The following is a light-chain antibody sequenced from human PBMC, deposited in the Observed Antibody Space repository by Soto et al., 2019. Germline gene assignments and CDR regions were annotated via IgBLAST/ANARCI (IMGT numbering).Light chain of an antibody. J-gene: IGKJ5*01. CDR2: DAS. CDR3: QQCSDWPLFT. CDR1: QSVSRY. Sequence: EIVMTQAPATLSVSPGETATLSCRASQSVSRYLAWYQHRPGQAPRLPIYDASTRATGIPARFSGSGSGTEFTLTISGLQSEDFAVASCQQCSDWPLFTFGQGKRLEIK. V-gene: IGKV3-15*01.